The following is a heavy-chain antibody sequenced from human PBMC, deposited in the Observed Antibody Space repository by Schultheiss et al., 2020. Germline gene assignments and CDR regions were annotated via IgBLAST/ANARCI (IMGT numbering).Heavy chain of an antibody. CDR3: ARDMGRRIQLWLPSFDY. CDR1: GGSISSYS. V-gene: IGHV4-59*12. Sequence: SETLSLTCTVSGGSISSYSWSWIRQPPGKGLEWIGYIYHSGSTYYNPSLKSRVTISVDTSKNQFSLKLSSVTAADTAVYYCARDMGRRIQLWLPSFDYWGQGTLVTVSS. CDR2: IYHSGST. D-gene: IGHD5-18*01. J-gene: IGHJ4*02.